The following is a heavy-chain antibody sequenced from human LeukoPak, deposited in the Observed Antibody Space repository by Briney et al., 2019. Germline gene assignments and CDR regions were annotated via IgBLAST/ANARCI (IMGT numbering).Heavy chain of an antibody. D-gene: IGHD3-10*01. CDR2: IYFSGST. Sequence: SETLSLTCTVSGGSISGYFWSWIRQPPGKGLEWLGYIYFSGSTSYNPSLKSRVTISVDTSKNQFSLKLSSVTAADTAVYYCVNGSGMNLFDYWGQGTLVTVSS. V-gene: IGHV4-59*08. CDR1: GGSISGYF. J-gene: IGHJ4*02. CDR3: VNGSGMNLFDY.